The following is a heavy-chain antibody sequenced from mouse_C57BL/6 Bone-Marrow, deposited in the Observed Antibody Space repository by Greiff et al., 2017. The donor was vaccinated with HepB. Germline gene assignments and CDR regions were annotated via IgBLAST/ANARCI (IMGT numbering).Heavy chain of an antibody. V-gene: IGHV1-55*01. Sequence: QVQLQQPGAELVKPGASVKMSCKASGSTFTSYWITWVRPGPGQGLAWIGDLYPGSGSTNYNEKFKSKATLTVDTSSSTAYMQLSSLTSEDSAVYYCALTTDHYWGQGTTLTVSS. D-gene: IGHD1-1*01. J-gene: IGHJ2*01. CDR2: LYPGSGST. CDR1: GSTFTSYW. CDR3: ALTTDHY.